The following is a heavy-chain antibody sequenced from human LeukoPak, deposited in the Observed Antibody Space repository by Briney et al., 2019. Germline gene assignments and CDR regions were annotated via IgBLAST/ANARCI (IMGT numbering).Heavy chain of an antibody. V-gene: IGHV3-11*06. CDR2: ISGSSSYT. CDR1: GFTFSAYY. D-gene: IGHD2/OR15-2a*01. CDR3: LPLLSRPYVEDGFDI. J-gene: IGHJ3*02. Sequence: GGSLRLSCTASGFTFSAYYMSWIRQAPGKWLEWVSYISGSSSYTKYADYVKGRFTISRDTTRNSLYLQMNSLRAEDTAVYYCLPLLSRPYVEDGFDIWGQGTMVTVSS.